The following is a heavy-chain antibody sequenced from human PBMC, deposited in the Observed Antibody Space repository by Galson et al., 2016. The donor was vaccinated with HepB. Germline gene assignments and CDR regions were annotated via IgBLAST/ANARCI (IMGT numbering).Heavy chain of an antibody. J-gene: IGHJ4*02. Sequence: SLRLSCAASRFTFSNYSMNWVRQAPGRGLEWVSSISSTGTYIYYGDSVKGRFTVSRDDTKNSLFLQMTSLRAEDTAIYYCARDSGWHFSFFDYWGQGTVVTVSS. CDR1: RFTFSNYS. CDR2: ISSTGTYI. CDR3: ARDSGWHFSFFDY. V-gene: IGHV3-21*01. D-gene: IGHD6-19*01.